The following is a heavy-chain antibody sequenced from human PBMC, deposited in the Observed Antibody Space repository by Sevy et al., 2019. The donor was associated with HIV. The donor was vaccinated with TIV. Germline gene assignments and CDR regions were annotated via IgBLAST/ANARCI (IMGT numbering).Heavy chain of an antibody. V-gene: IGHV3-23*01. CDR3: AKVSAITFGGVIVVPDFDY. D-gene: IGHD3-16*02. J-gene: IGHJ4*02. Sequence: EGSLRLSCAASGFTFSSYAMSWVRQAPGKELEWVSAIRGRGGSTYYADSVKGRFTISRDNSKNTLYLQMNSLRAEDSAGYYCAKVSAITFGGVIVVPDFDYWGQGTLVTVSS. CDR2: IRGRGGST. CDR1: GFTFSSYA.